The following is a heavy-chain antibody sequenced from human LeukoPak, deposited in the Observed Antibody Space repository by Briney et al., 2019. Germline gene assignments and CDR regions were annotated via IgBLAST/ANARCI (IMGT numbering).Heavy chain of an antibody. V-gene: IGHV3-30*18. CDR2: ISNDGSKK. CDR1: GFTFSSYG. CDR3: AKDRYSYAFEYSDS. Sequence: PGRSLRLSCAASGFTFSSYGMHWVRQAPGKGLEWVAVISNDGSKKYYADSAKGRFTISRDNSKNTLSLQVSSLRAEDTAVYYCAKDRYSYAFEYSDSWGQGTLVTVSS. D-gene: IGHD5-18*01. J-gene: IGHJ4*02.